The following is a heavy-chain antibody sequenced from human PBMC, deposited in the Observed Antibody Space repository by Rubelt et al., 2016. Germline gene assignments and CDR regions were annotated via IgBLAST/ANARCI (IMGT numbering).Heavy chain of an antibody. CDR1: GGSISSSSYY. CDR2: IYYSGST. Sequence: QLQLQESGPGLVKPSETLSLTCTVSGGSISSSSYYWGWIRQPPGKGLEWIGSIYYSGSTYYNPSPKCRVTISVDTSKNQFSLKLSSVTAADTAVYYCAQTLKYSSSWGRNWFYPWGQGTLVTVSS. CDR3: AQTLKYSSSWGRNWFYP. J-gene: IGHJ5*02. V-gene: IGHV4-39*07. D-gene: IGHD6-13*01.